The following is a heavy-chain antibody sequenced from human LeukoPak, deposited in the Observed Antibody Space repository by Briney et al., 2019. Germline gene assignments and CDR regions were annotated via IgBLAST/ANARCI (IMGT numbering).Heavy chain of an antibody. V-gene: IGHV1-2*02. Sequence: SXXVSCKASGYTFTGYYMHWVRQAPGQGLEWMGWINPNSGGTNYAQKFQGRVTMTRDTSISTAYMELSRLRSDDTAVYYCARVPPLYCSSTSCYGGDFDYWGQGTLVTVSS. D-gene: IGHD2-2*01. CDR2: INPNSGGT. CDR3: ARVPPLYCSSTSCYGGDFDY. J-gene: IGHJ4*02. CDR1: GYTFTGYY.